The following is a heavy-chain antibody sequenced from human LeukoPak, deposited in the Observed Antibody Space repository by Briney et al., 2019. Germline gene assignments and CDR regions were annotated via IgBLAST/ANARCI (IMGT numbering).Heavy chain of an antibody. CDR3: GRDESPECYDFWSGYYRYWYFDL. D-gene: IGHD3-3*01. V-gene: IGHV4-4*07. J-gene: IGHJ2*01. CDR2: IYTSGST. CDR1: GGSISSYY. Sequence: SETLSLTCTVSGGSISSYYWSWIRQPAGKGLEWIGRIYTSGSTNYNPSLKSRVTMSVDTYTNQFSLKLSSVSAADTAVYYCGRDESPECYDFWSGYYRYWYFDLRGRRTL.